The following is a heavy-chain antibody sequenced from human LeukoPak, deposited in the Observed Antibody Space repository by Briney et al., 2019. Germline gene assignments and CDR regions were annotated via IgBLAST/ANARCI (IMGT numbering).Heavy chain of an antibody. CDR1: GFTFSSYA. CDR3: ARGGSGSAYYFDY. V-gene: IGHV1-3*01. D-gene: IGHD3-10*01. CDR2: INAGNGNT. J-gene: IGHJ4*02. Sequence: KPGGSLRLSCAASGFTFSSYAMHWVRQAPGQRLEWMGWINAGNGNTKYSQKFQGRVTITRDTSASTAYMELSSLRSEDTAVYYCARGGSGSAYYFDYWGQGTLVTVSS.